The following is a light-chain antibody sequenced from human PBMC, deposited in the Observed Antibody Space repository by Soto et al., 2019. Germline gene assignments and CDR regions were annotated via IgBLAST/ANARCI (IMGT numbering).Light chain of an antibody. V-gene: IGKV3-11*01. CDR1: QSVSSY. J-gene: IGKJ3*01. CDR3: QQRSNWGFT. Sequence: EIVLTQSPATLSLSPGERATLSCRASQSVSSYLAWYQQKPGQAPRLLIYDASNRATGIPARFSGSGSGTDFTLTISSLEPEDFGVYYCQQRSNWGFTFGPGTKVDIK. CDR2: DAS.